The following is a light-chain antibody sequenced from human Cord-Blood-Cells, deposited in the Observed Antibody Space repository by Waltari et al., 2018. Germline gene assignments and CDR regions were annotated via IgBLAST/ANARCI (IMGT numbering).Light chain of an antibody. J-gene: IGLJ1*01. CDR1: SSDVGGYTF. V-gene: IGLV2-14*01. CDR3: SSYTSSSTLP. CDR2: DVS. Sequence: QSALTQPASVSGSPGQPITLSCTGTSSDVGGYTFVPWYQQHPGKAPKLMIYDVSNRPSGVSNRFSGSESGNTASLTISGLQAEDEADYYCSSYTSSSTLPFGTGTKVTVL.